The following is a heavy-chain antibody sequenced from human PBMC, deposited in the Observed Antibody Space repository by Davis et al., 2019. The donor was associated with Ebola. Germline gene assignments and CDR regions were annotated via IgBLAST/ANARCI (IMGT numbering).Heavy chain of an antibody. J-gene: IGHJ4*02. D-gene: IGHD5-12*01. V-gene: IGHV3-30*03. CDR3: ATGRASGYDCFDY. Sequence: GESLKIPCTASGFTFSSYGMHWVRQAPGKGLEWVAVISYDGSNKYYADSVKGRFTISRDNSKNTLYLQMNSLRAEDTAVYYCATGRASGYDCFDYWGQGTLVTVSS. CDR1: GFTFSSYG. CDR2: ISYDGSNK.